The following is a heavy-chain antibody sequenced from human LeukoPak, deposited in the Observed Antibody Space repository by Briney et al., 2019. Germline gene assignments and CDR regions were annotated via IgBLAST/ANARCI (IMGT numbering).Heavy chain of an antibody. CDR1: GYTFTGYY. J-gene: IGHJ5*02. CDR3: AREDYLGYCSSTSCYPFDP. V-gene: IGHV1-69*13. CDR2: IIPIFGTA. D-gene: IGHD2-2*01. Sequence: GASVKVSCKASGYTFTGYYMHWVRQAPGQGLEWMGGIIPIFGTANYAQKFQGRVTITADESTSTAYMELSSLRSEDTAVYYCAREDYLGYCSSTSCYPFDPWGQGTLVTVSS.